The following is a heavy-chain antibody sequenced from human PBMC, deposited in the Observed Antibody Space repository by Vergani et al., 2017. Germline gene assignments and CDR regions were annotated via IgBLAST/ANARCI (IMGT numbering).Heavy chain of an antibody. J-gene: IGHJ5*02. CDR2: IYPNGNG. CDR3: ARGNCGVNCPKYNWLAP. V-gene: IGHV4-4*07. Sequence: QVHLQESGPGVVKPSDTLSLTCTVSGGSMSDFYWTWIRQPAGRGLEWIGRIYPNGNGNYNESLRSRLTMSIDTSRGQFSLSLSSVTAAGTAVYYCARGNCGVNCPKYNWLAPWGRGILVTVSS. CDR1: GGSMSDFY. D-gene: IGHD2-21*01.